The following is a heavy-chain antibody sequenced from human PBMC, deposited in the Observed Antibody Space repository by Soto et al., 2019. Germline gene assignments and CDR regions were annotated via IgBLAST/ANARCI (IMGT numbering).Heavy chain of an antibody. CDR2: IYYSGST. CDR1: GGSVSSGSYY. J-gene: IGHJ3*02. Sequence: QVQLQESGPGLVKPSETLSLTCTVSGGSVSSGSYYWSWLRQPPGKGLEWIGYIYYSGSTNYNPPIKSRVTISVDTSKNQFSLKLSSVTAADTAVYYCAAQCSSTSCHDAGRGPDAFDIWGQGTMVTVSS. V-gene: IGHV4-61*01. D-gene: IGHD2-2*01. CDR3: AAQCSSTSCHDAGRGPDAFDI.